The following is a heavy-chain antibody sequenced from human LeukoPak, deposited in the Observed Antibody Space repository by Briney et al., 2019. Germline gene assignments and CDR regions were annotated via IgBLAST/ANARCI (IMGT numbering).Heavy chain of an antibody. Sequence: PSETLSLACTASGGSISPYYWSWIWQPPGKGLEWICYVYYSGSTNYNPSLKSRVTMSVDASKNQFSLKLSSVTAADTAVYYCAEYITRSGTYNFDFWGQGTLVTVSS. J-gene: IGHJ4*02. V-gene: IGHV4-59*01. CDR3: AEYITRSGTYNFDF. D-gene: IGHD5-24*01. CDR2: VYYSGST. CDR1: GGSISPYY.